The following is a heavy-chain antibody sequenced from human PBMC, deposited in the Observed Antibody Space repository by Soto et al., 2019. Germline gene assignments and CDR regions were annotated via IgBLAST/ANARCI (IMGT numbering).Heavy chain of an antibody. CDR2: ISYDGSNK. D-gene: IGHD1-1*01. CDR1: GFTFSSYG. Sequence: QVPLVESGGGVVQPGRSLRLSCAASGFTFSSYGMHWVRQAPGKGLEWVAVISYDGSNKYYADSVKGRFTISRDNSKNTLYLQMNSLRAEDTAVYYCAKEIGTDYYYYGMDVWGQGTTVTVSS. J-gene: IGHJ6*02. V-gene: IGHV3-30*18. CDR3: AKEIGTDYYYYGMDV.